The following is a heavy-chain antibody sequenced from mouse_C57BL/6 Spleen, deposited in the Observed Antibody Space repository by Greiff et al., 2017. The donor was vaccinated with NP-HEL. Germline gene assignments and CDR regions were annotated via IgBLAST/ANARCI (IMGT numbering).Heavy chain of an antibody. CDR3: ARSRITLDY. CDR2: IDPSDSYT. D-gene: IGHD2-4*01. Sequence: QVQLQQPGAELVMPGASVKLSCKASGYTFTSYWMHWVKQRPGQGLEWIGEIDPSDSYTNYNQKFKGKSTVTVDKSSSTAYMQLSSLTSEDSAVYYCARSRITLDYWGQGTTLTVSS. V-gene: IGHV1-69*01. CDR1: GYTFTSYW. J-gene: IGHJ2*01.